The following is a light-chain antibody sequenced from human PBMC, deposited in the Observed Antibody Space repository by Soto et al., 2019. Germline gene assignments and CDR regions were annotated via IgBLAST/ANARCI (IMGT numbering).Light chain of an antibody. CDR3: SSYTSSSTYV. J-gene: IGLJ1*01. CDR2: DVT. CDR1: SSDVGAYDY. Sequence: QSALTQPASVSGSPGQSIAIACTGTSSDVGAYDYVSWYQQHPGKAPKVMIYDVTNRPSVVSNRFSGSKSGNTASLTISGLQAEDEADYYCSSYTSSSTYVFGTGTKLTVL. V-gene: IGLV2-14*01.